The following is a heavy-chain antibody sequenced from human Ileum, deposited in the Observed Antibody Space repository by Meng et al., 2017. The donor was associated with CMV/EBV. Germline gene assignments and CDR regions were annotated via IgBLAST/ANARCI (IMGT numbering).Heavy chain of an antibody. CDR2: IYREGNT. J-gene: IGHJ4*02. CDR1: GLSVSDNY. V-gene: IGHV3-66*01. D-gene: IGHD7-27*01. CDR3: ARDSNWAFDY. Sequence: GESLKISCTASGLSVSDNYLTWVRQAPGEGPEWVSTIYREGNTYYTDSVKGRFTISRDNFKNTVFLQMDRLRGEDTAVYYCARDSNWAFDYWGQGTLVTVSS.